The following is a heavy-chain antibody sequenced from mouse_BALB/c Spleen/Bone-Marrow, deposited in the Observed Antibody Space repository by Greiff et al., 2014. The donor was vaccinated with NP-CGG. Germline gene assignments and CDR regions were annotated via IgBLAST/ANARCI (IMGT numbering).Heavy chain of an antibody. J-gene: IGHJ4*01. D-gene: IGHD2-14*01. V-gene: IGHV5-12-2*01. CDR1: GFTFIANT. Sequence: EVKVVESGGGLVEPGGSLKLSCAASGFTFIANTMSWVRQTPEKRLEWVAYINNGRGSTYYPDTVKGRFTISRDNAKNTLYLQMSSLKSEDTAMYYCARHGEERPVLAMDYWGQGTSVTVSS. CDR2: INNGRGST. CDR3: ARHGEERPVLAMDY.